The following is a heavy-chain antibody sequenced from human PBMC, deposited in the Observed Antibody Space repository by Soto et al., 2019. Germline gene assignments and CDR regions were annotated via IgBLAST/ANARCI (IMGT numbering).Heavy chain of an antibody. Sequence: VASVKVSCKASAGTFSSYAISWVRQAPGQGLEWMGGIIPIFGTANYAQKFQGRVTITAAESTSTASYELSSLRSEDTAVYYWARDPTIPARRAYYYYGMDVWGQGTTVTVSS. J-gene: IGHJ6*02. CDR3: ARDPTIPARRAYYYYGMDV. V-gene: IGHV1-69*13. D-gene: IGHD6-6*01. CDR2: IIPIFGTA. CDR1: AGTFSSYA.